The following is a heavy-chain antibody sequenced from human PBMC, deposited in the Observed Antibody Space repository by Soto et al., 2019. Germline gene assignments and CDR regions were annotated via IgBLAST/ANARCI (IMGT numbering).Heavy chain of an antibody. V-gene: IGHV4-59*01. J-gene: IGHJ4*02. CDR1: GGSISGYY. CDR2: IYYSGSI. Sequence: PSETLSLTCSVSGGSISGYYWNWIRQPPGKGLEWIGYIYYSGSIDYNPSLESRLTISIDTSKNQFSLKLRSVTAADTAMYYCARGLLAYCGGDCALFDSWGQGIMVTVSS. CDR3: ARGLLAYCGGDCALFDS. D-gene: IGHD2-21*02.